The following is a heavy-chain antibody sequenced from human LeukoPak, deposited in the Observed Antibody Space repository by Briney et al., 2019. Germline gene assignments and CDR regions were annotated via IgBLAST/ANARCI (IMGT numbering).Heavy chain of an antibody. CDR3: TKTGITPFVGGGFYYGMDV. Sequence: PGGSLRLSCAASGFTFSGSAMHWVRQASGKGLEWVGRIRSKANSYATAYAASVKGRFTISRDDSKNTAYLQMNSLKTEDTAVYYCTKTGITPFVGGGFYYGMDVWGQGTTVTVSS. CDR1: GFTFSGSA. V-gene: IGHV3-73*01. J-gene: IGHJ6*02. CDR2: IRSKANSYAT. D-gene: IGHD3-10*01.